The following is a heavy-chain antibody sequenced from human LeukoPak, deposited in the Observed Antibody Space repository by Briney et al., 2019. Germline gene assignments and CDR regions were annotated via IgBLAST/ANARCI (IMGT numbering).Heavy chain of an antibody. CDR2: LYRGGTT. J-gene: IGHJ3*01. V-gene: IGHV3-53*01. CDR1: SLTVSTND. Sequence: GGSLRLSCAASSLTVSTNDMGWVRQAPGEGLDLVSLLYRGGTTYYADSVKGRFTISRDNSKNTLSLQMNSLRAEDAAVYYCAKGFYDTSGYSPFDVWGQGTMVTVSS. D-gene: IGHD3-22*01. CDR3: AKGFYDTSGYSPFDV.